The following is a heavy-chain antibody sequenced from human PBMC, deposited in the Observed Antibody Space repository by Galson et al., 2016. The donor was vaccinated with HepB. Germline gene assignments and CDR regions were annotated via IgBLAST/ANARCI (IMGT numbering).Heavy chain of an antibody. D-gene: IGHD2-2*01. V-gene: IGHV3-13*01. CDR1: GFIFSDYD. CDR3: ARALLGGGAGGSDTVAVPSAMDH. Sequence: SLRLSCAASGFIFSDYDMHWVRQVTGKSLEWVSAIDSAGDTFYPGSVKGRFTISRENAKNSLYLQMNGLRAGDTAVYYCARALLGGGAGGSDTVAVPSAMDHWGQGTLVTVSP. J-gene: IGHJ4*02. CDR2: IDSAGDT.